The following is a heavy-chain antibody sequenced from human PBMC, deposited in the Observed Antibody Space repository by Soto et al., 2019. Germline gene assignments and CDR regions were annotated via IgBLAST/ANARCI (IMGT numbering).Heavy chain of an antibody. Sequence: SETLSLTCSVFGGSISGSYWSWIRQSPGKGLEWLGYVYYTGSTNYSPSLRSRVSISVDTSKNEFSLRLSSATAADTAVYFCARSVAVPGAHIDYWGQGTQVTVSS. V-gene: IGHV4-59*01. CDR1: GGSISGSY. CDR2: VYYTGST. D-gene: IGHD6-19*01. CDR3: ARSVAVPGAHIDY. J-gene: IGHJ4*02.